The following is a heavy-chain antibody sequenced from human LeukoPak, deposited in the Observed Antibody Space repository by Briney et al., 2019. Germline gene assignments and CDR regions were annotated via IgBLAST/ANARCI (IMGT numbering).Heavy chain of an antibody. J-gene: IGHJ4*02. Sequence: PSETLSLTCAVYGGSFSGYYWSWIRQPPGKGLEWIGEINHSGSTNYNPSLKSRVTISVDTSKNQFSLKLSSVTAADTAVYYCARVLRSMVSLNFDYWGQGTLVTVSS. CDR2: INHSGST. D-gene: IGHD5-18*01. CDR1: GGSFSGYY. CDR3: ARVLRSMVSLNFDY. V-gene: IGHV4-34*01.